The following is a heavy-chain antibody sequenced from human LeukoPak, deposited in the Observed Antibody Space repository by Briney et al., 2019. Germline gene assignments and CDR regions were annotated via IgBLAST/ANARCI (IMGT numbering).Heavy chain of an antibody. Sequence: GGSLRLSCAASGFTFSSYGMHWVRQAPGKGLEWVAFIRYDGSNKYYADSVKGRFTISRDNSKNTLYLQMNSLRAEDTAVYYCARGWYVTTVTEEYFQHWGQGTLVTVSS. V-gene: IGHV3-30*02. CDR1: GFTFSSYG. J-gene: IGHJ1*01. CDR2: IRYDGSNK. CDR3: ARGWYVTTVTEEYFQH. D-gene: IGHD4-17*01.